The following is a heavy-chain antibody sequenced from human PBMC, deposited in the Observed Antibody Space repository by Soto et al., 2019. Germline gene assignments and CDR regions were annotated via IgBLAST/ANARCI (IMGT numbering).Heavy chain of an antibody. CDR2: IGYDGGHS. V-gene: IGHV3-30*02. J-gene: IGHJ6*02. CDR3: AKDRTMIAAAGTNYYYGMDV. D-gene: IGHD6-13*01. CDR1: GFTIRSYG. Sequence: GGSLRLSCAASGFTIRSYGMHWVRQAPGKGLEWVAIIGYDGGHSKYADSVEGRFTISRDESKNTVSLQMNSLRAEDTAVYYCAKDRTMIAAAGTNYYYGMDVWGQGTTVTVSS.